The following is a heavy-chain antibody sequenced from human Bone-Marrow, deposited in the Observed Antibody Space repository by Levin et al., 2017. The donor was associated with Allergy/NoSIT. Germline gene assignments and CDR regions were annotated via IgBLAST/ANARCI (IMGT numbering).Heavy chain of an antibody. V-gene: IGHV3-11*06. D-gene: IGHD4-17*01. J-gene: IGHJ4*02. CDR3: ARDHLTGDSPGY. CDR2: ISSSSSYT. CDR1: GFTFSDYY. Sequence: GESLKISCAASGFTFSDYYMSWIRQAPGKGLEWVSYISSSSSYTNYADSVKGRFTISRDNAKNSLYLQMNSLRAEDTAVYYCARDHLTGDSPGYWGQGTLVTVSS.